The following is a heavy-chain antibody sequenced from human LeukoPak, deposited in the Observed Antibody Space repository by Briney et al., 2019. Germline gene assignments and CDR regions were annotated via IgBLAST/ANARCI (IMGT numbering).Heavy chain of an antibody. D-gene: IGHD2-15*01. V-gene: IGHV4-39*01. CDR1: GGSISSSSYY. CDR3: ARGACSGGSCQLDY. J-gene: IGHJ4*02. CDR2: IYYSGST. Sequence: SETLSLTCTVSGGSISSSSYYWGWIRQPPGKGLEWIGSIYYSGSTYYNPSLKSRVTISVDTSKNQFSLKLSSVTAADTAVYYCARGACSGGSCQLDYWGQGTLVTVSS.